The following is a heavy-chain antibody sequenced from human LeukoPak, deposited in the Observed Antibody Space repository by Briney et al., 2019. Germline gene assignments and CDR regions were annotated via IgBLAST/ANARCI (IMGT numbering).Heavy chain of an antibody. J-gene: IGHJ4*02. CDR1: GFTFSGSA. CDR3: LPPGGSSY. Sequence: PGGSLRLSCAASGFTFSGSAMHWVRQASGKGLEWVGRIRSKANSYATAYAASVKGRFTISRDDSKNTAYLQMNSLKTEDTAVYYCLPPGGSSYWGQGTLVTVSS. D-gene: IGHD3-16*01. CDR2: IRSKANSYAT. V-gene: IGHV3-73*01.